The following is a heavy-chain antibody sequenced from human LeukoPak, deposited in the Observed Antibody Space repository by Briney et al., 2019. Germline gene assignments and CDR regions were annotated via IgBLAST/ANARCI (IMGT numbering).Heavy chain of an antibody. CDR3: ARDTYYYGSGSPCENWFDP. D-gene: IGHD3-10*01. J-gene: IGHJ5*02. V-gene: IGHV1-2*02. CDR1: GYTFTGYY. CDR2: INPNSGGT. Sequence: GASVKVSCKASGYTFTGYYMHWVRQAPGQGLEWMGWINPNSGGTNYAQKFQGRVTMTRDTSISTAYMELSRLRSDDTAVYYCARDTYYYGSGSPCENWFDPWGQGTLVTVSS.